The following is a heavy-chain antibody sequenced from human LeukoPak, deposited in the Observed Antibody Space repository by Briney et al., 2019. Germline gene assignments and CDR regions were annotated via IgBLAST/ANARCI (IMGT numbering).Heavy chain of an antibody. D-gene: IGHD3-10*01. Sequence: ASVTLSCMASRYTLTGYYMHWVRQAPGQRLEWLGWINPNSGGTHYAQKFQGRVTMTKDTQLSTAYMELSRLRSGDTAVYYCARAHVLLWFGELYYFDYWGQGTLVTVSS. CDR2: INPNSGGT. CDR3: ARAHVLLWFGELYYFDY. J-gene: IGHJ4*02. CDR1: RYTLTGYY. V-gene: IGHV1-2*02.